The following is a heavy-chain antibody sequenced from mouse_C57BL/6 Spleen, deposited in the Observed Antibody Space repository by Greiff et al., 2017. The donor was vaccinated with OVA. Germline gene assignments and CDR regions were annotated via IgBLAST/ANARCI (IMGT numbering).Heavy chain of an antibody. J-gene: IGHJ2*01. CDR2: IYPGDGDT. Sequence: VMLVESGPELVKPGASVKISCKASGYAFSSSWMNWVKQRPGKGLEWIGRIYPGDGDTNYNGKFKGKATLTADKSSSTAYMQLSSLTSEDSAVYFCARFLGRGYYFDYWGQGTTLTVSS. CDR3: ARFLGRGYYFDY. V-gene: IGHV1-82*01. CDR1: GYAFSSSW. D-gene: IGHD4-1*01.